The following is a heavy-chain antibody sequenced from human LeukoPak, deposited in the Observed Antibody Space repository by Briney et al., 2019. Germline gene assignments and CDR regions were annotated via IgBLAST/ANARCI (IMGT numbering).Heavy chain of an antibody. D-gene: IGHD6-13*01. CDR2: ISGYNGNT. J-gene: IGHJ4*02. CDR3: ARRSISSWYDYFDY. Sequence: ASVKVSCKASGYTFNSYGISWVRQAPGRGLEWMGWISGYNGNTKNAQNFQGRVTMTTDTSTSTAYMELRSLRSDDTAVYYCARRSISSWYDYFDYWGQGTLVTVSS. CDR1: GYTFNSYG. V-gene: IGHV1-18*01.